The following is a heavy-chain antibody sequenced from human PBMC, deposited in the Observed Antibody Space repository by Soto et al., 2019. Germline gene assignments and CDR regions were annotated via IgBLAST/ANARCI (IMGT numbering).Heavy chain of an antibody. CDR2: TYYRSKWYN. Sequence: SQTLSLTCAISGASVSSNSAACNWIRQSPSRGLEWLGRTYYRSKWYNDYAVSVKSRITINPDTSKNQFSLQLNSVTPEDTAVYYCARAPRYDVATDDYGLDFSGQATTVTVPS. J-gene: IGHJ6*02. D-gene: IGHD5-12*01. CDR3: ARAPRYDVATDDYGLDF. CDR1: GASVSSNSAA. V-gene: IGHV6-1*01.